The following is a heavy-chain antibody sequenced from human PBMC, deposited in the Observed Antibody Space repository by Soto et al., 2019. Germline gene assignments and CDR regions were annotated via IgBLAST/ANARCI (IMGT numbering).Heavy chain of an antibody. CDR2: INHSGST. CDR3: ARADREAFDI. V-gene: IGHV4-34*01. CDR1: GGSFSGYY. J-gene: IGHJ3*02. Sequence: SETLSLTCAVYGGSFSGYYWSWIRQPPGKGLEWIGEINHSGSTNYNPSLKSRVTISVDTSKNQFSLKLSSVTAADTAVYYCARADREAFDIWGQGTMVTVSS.